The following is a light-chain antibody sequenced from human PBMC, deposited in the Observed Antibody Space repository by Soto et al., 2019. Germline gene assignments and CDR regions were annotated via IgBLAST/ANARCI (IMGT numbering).Light chain of an antibody. V-gene: IGKV3-20*01. CDR1: QSVTNNY. Sequence: EIVLTQSPGTLSLSPGERATLSCRASQSVTNNYLAWYQQKPGQAPRLLISGASSRATGIPDRFSGSGSGTDFTLTINGLEPEDFAVYYCQQYGSSPYTFGQGTKLEIK. CDR3: QQYGSSPYT. J-gene: IGKJ2*01. CDR2: GAS.